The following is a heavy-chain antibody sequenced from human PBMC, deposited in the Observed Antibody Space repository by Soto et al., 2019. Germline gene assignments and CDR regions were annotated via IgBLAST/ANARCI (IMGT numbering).Heavy chain of an antibody. D-gene: IGHD5-18*01. V-gene: IGHV4-31*03. CDR1: GGSISIGGYY. CDR3: ARAPYTAMAPYYFDY. Sequence: QVQLQESGPGLVKPSQTLSLTCTVSGGSISIGGYYWSWIRQHPGKGLEWIGYIYYSGSTYYNPSLKSRVTKSVDKSKNQFSLKLSSVTAADTAVYYCARAPYTAMAPYYFDYWGQGTLVTVSS. CDR2: IYYSGST. J-gene: IGHJ4*02.